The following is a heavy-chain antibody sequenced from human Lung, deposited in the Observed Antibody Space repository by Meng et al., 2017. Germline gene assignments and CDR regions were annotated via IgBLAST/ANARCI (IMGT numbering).Heavy chain of an antibody. V-gene: IGHV1-2*06. Sequence: QVQLGQSGAEGKKPGASVKVSCKPSGYNFPDYYRHWVRRAPGQGLEWMGRIDPKTGDTHYALKFQGRVTMTGDTSISTAYMELSGLRSDDTAMYYCARDEDISAAGKLFGDYWGHGTLVTVSS. J-gene: IGHJ4*01. CDR1: GYNFPDYY. D-gene: IGHD6-13*01. CDR2: IDPKTGDT. CDR3: ARDEDISAAGKLFGDY.